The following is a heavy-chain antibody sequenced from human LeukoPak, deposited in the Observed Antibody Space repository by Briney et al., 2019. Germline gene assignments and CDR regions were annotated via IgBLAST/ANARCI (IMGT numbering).Heavy chain of an antibody. Sequence: HRASVKVSCKASGGTFSSYAISWVRQAPGQGLEWMGRIIPILGIANYAQKFQGRVTITADKSTSTAYMELNSLRSEDTAVYYCARERVQLERRYFDYWGQGTLVTVSS. CDR2: IIPILGIA. CDR3: ARERVQLERRYFDY. J-gene: IGHJ4*02. CDR1: GGTFSSYA. D-gene: IGHD1-1*01. V-gene: IGHV1-69*04.